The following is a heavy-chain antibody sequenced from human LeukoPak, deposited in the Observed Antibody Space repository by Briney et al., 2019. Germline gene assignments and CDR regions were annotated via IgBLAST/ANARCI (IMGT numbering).Heavy chain of an antibody. CDR1: GYTFTSYD. V-gene: IGHV1-8*03. CDR3: ASSGYQSRVVPVQSTFDL. CDR2: MNPNSGNT. J-gene: IGHJ3*01. Sequence: GASVKVSCKASGYTFTSYDINWVRQATGQGLEWMGWMNPNSGNTGYAQKFQGRVTITRNTSISTAYMELSSLRSEDTAIYYCASSGYQSRVVPVQSTFDLWGQGTMVTVSS. D-gene: IGHD2-2*01.